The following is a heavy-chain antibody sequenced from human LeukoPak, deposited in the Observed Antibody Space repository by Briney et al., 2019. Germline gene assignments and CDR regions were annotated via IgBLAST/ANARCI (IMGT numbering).Heavy chain of an antibody. Sequence: SETLSLTCAVYGGSFSGYYWSWIRQPPGKGLEWMGEINHSGSTNYNPSLKSRVTISVDTSKNQFSLKLSSVTDADTAVYHCARGRIVVVPAAILVSYYYYYGMDVWGQGTTVTVSS. CDR2: INHSGST. CDR3: ARGRIVVVPAAILVSYYYYYGMDV. J-gene: IGHJ6*02. CDR1: GGSFSGYY. V-gene: IGHV4-34*01. D-gene: IGHD2-2*02.